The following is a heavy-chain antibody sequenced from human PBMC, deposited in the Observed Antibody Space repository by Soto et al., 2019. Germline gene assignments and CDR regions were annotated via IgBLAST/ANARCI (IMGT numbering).Heavy chain of an antibody. CDR3: ARDGDKWFGELFHYYCGMDV. Sequence: QVQLVESGGGVVQPGRSLRLSCAASGFTFSSYAMHWVRQAPGKGLEWVAVISYDGSNKYYADSVKGRFNISRDNSKNTLYLKMNSLRAEDTAVYYCARDGDKWFGELFHYYCGMDVWGQGTTVTVSS. V-gene: IGHV3-30-3*01. CDR1: GFTFSSYA. CDR2: ISYDGSNK. D-gene: IGHD3-10*01. J-gene: IGHJ6*02.